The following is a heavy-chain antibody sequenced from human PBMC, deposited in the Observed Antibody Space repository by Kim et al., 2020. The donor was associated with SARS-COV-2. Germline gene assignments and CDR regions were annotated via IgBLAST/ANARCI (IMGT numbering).Heavy chain of an antibody. CDR3: ARDRSSSWPLGY. V-gene: IGHV1-18*01. CDR2: T. Sequence: TNYAQKLQGRVTMTTDTSTSTAYMELRSLRSDDTAVYYCARDRSSSWPLGYWGQGTLVTVSS. D-gene: IGHD6-13*01. J-gene: IGHJ4*02.